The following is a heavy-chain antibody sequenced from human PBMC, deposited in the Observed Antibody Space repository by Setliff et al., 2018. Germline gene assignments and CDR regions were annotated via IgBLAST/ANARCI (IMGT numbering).Heavy chain of an antibody. J-gene: IGHJ4*02. Sequence: LRLSCAASGFTFSSNAMHWVRQAPGKGLEWVAVISYDGSNKYYEDSVKGRFTISRDNSKNTLYLQMNSLRAEDTAVYYCARAHSSTLSVHDYWGQGTLVTVSS. CDR3: ARAHSSTLSVHDY. CDR2: ISYDGSNK. V-gene: IGHV3-30-3*01. CDR1: GFTFSSNA. D-gene: IGHD2-2*01.